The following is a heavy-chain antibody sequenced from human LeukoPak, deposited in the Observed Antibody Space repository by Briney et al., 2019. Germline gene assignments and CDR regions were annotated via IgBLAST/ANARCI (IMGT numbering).Heavy chain of an antibody. Sequence: GGSLRLSCAASGFTFSSYSMNWVRQAPGKGLEWVSSISSSSSYIYYADSVKGRFTISRDNAKNSLYLQMNGLRAEDTAVYYCARGGGVLRFLEWQSPYYFDYWGQGTLVTVSS. V-gene: IGHV3-21*01. D-gene: IGHD3-3*01. CDR3: ARGGGVLRFLEWQSPYYFDY. CDR2: ISSSSSYI. CDR1: GFTFSSYS. J-gene: IGHJ4*02.